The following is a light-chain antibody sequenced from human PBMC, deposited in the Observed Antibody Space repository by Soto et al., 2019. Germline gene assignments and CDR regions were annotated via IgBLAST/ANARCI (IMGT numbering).Light chain of an antibody. J-gene: IGKJ1*01. V-gene: IGKV1-5*03. CDR2: KTS. CDR1: QTISSW. Sequence: DIQMTKSPSTLSASVGDRVTITCRASQTISSWLAWYQQKPGKAPKLLIYKTSTLESGVPSRFSGSGSGTEFTLTISGLQPDDFATYYCQQYNSFSTFGQGTKVDNK. CDR3: QQYNSFST.